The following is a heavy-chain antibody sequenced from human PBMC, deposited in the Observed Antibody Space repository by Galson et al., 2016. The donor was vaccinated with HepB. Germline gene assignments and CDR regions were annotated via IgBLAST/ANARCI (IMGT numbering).Heavy chain of an antibody. Sequence: SLRLSCAASGFSFGSYAMHWVRQTPAKGLEWVAVISRDGTNKYYADSVKGRFTISRDNSKSTLYLQMSSLRADDTAVYSCAKKGYSSGKFDAFNIWGQGTVVTVSS. V-gene: IGHV3-30*18. D-gene: IGHD6-19*01. J-gene: IGHJ3*02. CDR2: ISRDGTNK. CDR3: AKKGYSSGKFDAFNI. CDR1: GFSFGSYA.